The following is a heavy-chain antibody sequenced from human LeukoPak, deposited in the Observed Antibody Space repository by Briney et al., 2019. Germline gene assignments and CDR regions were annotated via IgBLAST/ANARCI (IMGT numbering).Heavy chain of an antibody. CDR3: AREVDDILTGYKSDY. CDR1: GGTFSSCA. J-gene: IGHJ4*02. CDR2: IIPIFGTA. D-gene: IGHD3-9*01. Sequence: SVKVSCKASGGTFSSCAISWVRQAPGQGLEWMGGIIPIFGTANYAQKFQGRVTITADESTSTAYMELSSLRSEDTAVYYCAREVDDILTGYKSDYWGQGTLVTVSS. V-gene: IGHV1-69*13.